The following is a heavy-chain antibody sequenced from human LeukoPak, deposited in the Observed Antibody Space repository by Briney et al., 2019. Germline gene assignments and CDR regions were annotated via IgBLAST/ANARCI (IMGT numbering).Heavy chain of an antibody. V-gene: IGHV3-21*04. CDR3: ARILVVAATWWFDP. Sequence: KTGGSLRLSCAASGFTFSTYYMIWVRQGPGKGLEWVSSISGSSSYIYNADSVKGRFTISRDNAKNSLYLQMNSLRAEDTAVYYCARILVVAATWWFDPWGQGTLVTVSS. CDR1: GFTFSTYY. J-gene: IGHJ5*02. CDR2: ISGSSSYI. D-gene: IGHD2-15*01.